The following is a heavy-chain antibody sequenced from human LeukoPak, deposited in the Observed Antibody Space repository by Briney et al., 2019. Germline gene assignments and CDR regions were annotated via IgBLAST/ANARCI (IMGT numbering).Heavy chain of an antibody. D-gene: IGHD3-10*01. V-gene: IGHV1-2*02. CDR1: GYTFTGYY. J-gene: IGHJ3*02. CDR2: INPNSGGT. CDR3: ARGITMVRGVIIRGAFDI. Sequence: GASVKVSCKASGYTFTGYYMHWVRQAPGQGLEWMGWINPNSGGTNYAQKFQGRVTVTRDTSISTAYMELSRLGSDDTAVYYCARGITMVRGVIIRGAFDIWGQGTMVTVSS.